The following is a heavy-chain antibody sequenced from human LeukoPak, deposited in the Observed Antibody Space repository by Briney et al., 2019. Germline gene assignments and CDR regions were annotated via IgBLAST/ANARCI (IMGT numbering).Heavy chain of an antibody. CDR1: GYTFSGYY. CDR2: INPNSGGT. J-gene: IGHJ4*02. V-gene: IGHV1-2*02. Sequence: ASVKVSCKASGYTFSGYYIHWVRQAPGQGLEWMGWINPNSGGTNYAQKFQGRVTLTRDTYISTAYMELNRLRSDDTAVYYCASDRMGDVATVYWGQGTLVTVSS. CDR3: ASDRMGDVATVY. D-gene: IGHD5-12*01.